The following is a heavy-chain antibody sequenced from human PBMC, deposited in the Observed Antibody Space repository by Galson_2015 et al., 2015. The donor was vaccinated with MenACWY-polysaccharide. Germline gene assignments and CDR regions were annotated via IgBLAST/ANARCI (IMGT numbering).Heavy chain of an antibody. Sequence: SLRLSCAASGFTFSSYWMSWVRQAPGKGLEWVAHIKRDESEKYYVDSVKGRFAISRDNSKNSLYLQMNSLRAEDTAVYSCARGHYGLDVWGQGTPVIVSS. CDR1: GFTFSSYW. CDR3: ARGHYGLDV. CDR2: IKRDESEK. V-gene: IGHV3-7*03. J-gene: IGHJ6*02.